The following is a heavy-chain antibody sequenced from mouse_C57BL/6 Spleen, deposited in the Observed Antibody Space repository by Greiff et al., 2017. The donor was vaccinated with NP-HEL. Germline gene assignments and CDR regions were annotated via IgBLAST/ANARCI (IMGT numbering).Heavy chain of an antibody. Sequence: VQLQQPGAELVRPGTSVKLSCKASGYTFTSYWMHWVKQRPGQGLEWIGVIDPSDSYTNYNQKFKGKATLTVDTSSSTAYMQLSSLTSEDSAVYYCARCSYYGSSSRYFDVWGTGTTVTVSS. J-gene: IGHJ1*03. CDR1: GYTFTSYW. D-gene: IGHD1-1*01. V-gene: IGHV1-59*01. CDR2: IDPSDSYT. CDR3: ARCSYYGSSSRYFDV.